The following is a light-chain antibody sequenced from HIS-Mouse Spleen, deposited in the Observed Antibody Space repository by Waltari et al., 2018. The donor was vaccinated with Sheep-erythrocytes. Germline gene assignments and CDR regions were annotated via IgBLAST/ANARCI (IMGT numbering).Light chain of an antibody. CDR1: SSDVGSYNL. CDR3: CSYAGSSTFHVV. Sequence: QSALTQPASVSGSPGQSIPISSTGTSSDVGSYNLVSWYQQHPGKAPKLMIYEGSKRPSGVSNRFSGSKSGNTASLTISGLQAEDEADYYCCSYAGSSTFHVVFGGGTKLTVL. J-gene: IGLJ2*01. CDR2: EGS. V-gene: IGLV2-23*03.